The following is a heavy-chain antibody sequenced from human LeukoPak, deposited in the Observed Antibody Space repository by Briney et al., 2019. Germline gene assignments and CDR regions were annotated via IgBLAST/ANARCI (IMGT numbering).Heavy chain of an antibody. Sequence: GASVKVSCKASGYTFTSNGISWVRQAPGQGLEWMGWISAYNGNTNYAQKLQGRVNMTTDTSTSTAYMELRSLRSDDTAVYYCARDGGYRLLWFGESDYYYYMDVWGKGTTVTVSS. V-gene: IGHV1-18*01. CDR2: ISAYNGNT. CDR3: ARDGGYRLLWFGESDYYYYMDV. CDR1: GYTFTSNG. D-gene: IGHD3-10*01. J-gene: IGHJ6*03.